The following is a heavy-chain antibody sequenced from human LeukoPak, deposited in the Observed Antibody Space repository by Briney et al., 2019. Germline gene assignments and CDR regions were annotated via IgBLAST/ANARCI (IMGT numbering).Heavy chain of an antibody. CDR3: ARDMSPGDYGDYLDAFDV. V-gene: IGHV3-9*01. D-gene: IGHD4-17*01. CDR2: ISWNGRNI. Sequence: GGSLRLSCAASGFTFDNHAIHWVRQAPGKGLEWVSVISWNGRNIVYADSVRGRFTISRDNDKNSLYLQMNSLRPEDTALYFCARDMSPGDYGDYLDAFDVWGQGTMVIVSS. CDR1: GFTFDNHA. J-gene: IGHJ3*01.